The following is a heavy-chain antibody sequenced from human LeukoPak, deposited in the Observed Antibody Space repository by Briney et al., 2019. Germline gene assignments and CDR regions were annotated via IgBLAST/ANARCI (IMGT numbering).Heavy chain of an antibody. CDR2: IYYSGSP. CDR3: ARWRTARTGFDY. CDR1: GGSISSSSYY. V-gene: IGHV4-39*01. Sequence: SEPLSLTCTVSGGSISSSSYYWGWIRQPPGKGLEWIGSIYYSGSPYYNPSLKSRVTISVDTSKNQFSLKVISVTAADTAVYYCARWRTARTGFDYWGQGTLVTVSS. J-gene: IGHJ4*02. D-gene: IGHD3/OR15-3a*01.